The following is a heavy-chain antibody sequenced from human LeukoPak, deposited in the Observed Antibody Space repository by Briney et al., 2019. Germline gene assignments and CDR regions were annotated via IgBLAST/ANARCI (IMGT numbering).Heavy chain of an antibody. CDR3: AKGDYGDYGGFDY. D-gene: IGHD4-17*01. CDR2: ISGSGGSA. Sequence: GGSLRLSCAASGFTFSSYAMSWVRQAPGKGLEWVSAISGSGGSAYYADSVKGRFTISRDNSKNTLDLQMNSLRAEDTAVYYCAKGDYGDYGGFDYWGQGTLVTVSS. CDR1: GFTFSSYA. J-gene: IGHJ4*02. V-gene: IGHV3-23*01.